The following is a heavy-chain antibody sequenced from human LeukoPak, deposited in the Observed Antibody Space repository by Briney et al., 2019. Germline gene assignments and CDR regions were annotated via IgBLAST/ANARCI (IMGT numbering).Heavy chain of an antibody. D-gene: IGHD1-1*01. CDR1: GFTFNRDW. CDR3: ARDVAAGTLDY. CDR2: ISTSSTYI. Sequence: GGSLRLSCAASGFTFNRDWTAWVRQAPGKGLEWVSSISTSSTYIFYADSLKGRFTISRDDAKNSLYLHMNSLRVDDTAVYYCARDVAAGTLDYWGQGTLVTVSS. J-gene: IGHJ4*02. V-gene: IGHV3-21*06.